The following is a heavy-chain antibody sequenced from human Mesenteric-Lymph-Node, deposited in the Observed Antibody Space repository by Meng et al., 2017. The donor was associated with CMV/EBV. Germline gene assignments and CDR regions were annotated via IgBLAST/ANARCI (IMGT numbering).Heavy chain of an antibody. J-gene: IGHJ6*02. D-gene: IGHD3-16*01. CDR3: ARYDNANGMDV. CDR1: GGSISSSSYY. Sequence: GSLRLSCTVSGGSISSSSYYWGWIRQPPGKGLEWIGEINHSGSTNYNPSLKSRVTISVDTSKNQFSLKLSSVTAADTAVYYCARYDNANGMDVWGQGTTVTVSS. V-gene: IGHV4-39*07. CDR2: INHSGST.